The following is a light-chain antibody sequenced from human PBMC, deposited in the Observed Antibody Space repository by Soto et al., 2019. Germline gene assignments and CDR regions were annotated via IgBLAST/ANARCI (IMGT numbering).Light chain of an antibody. J-gene: IGLJ2*01. V-gene: IGLV2-14*01. Sequence: QSALTQPASVSGSPGQSITISCTGTSSDVGGYKYVSWYQQHPGKAPKLMIYDVSNRPSGVSNRFSGSKSGNTASPTISGLQAEDEAEYYCSSYTSSSTLVFGGGTKLTVL. CDR2: DVS. CDR1: SSDVGGYKY. CDR3: SSYTSSSTLV.